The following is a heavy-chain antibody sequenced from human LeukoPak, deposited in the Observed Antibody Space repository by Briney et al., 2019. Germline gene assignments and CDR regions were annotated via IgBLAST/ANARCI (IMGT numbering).Heavy chain of an antibody. J-gene: IGHJ5*01. D-gene: IGHD5-12*01. CDR3: ARGHGSEVAPTGWFDS. V-gene: IGHV4-34*01. CDR2: INHSGGT. Sequence: SETLSLTCAAYGGTFSGTNWSWIRQPPGKGLEWIGKINHSGGTNYNPSLKSRVTISVDTSKNQFSLKLNSMTAADTVVYYCARGHGSEVAPTGWFDSWGQGILVTVSS. CDR1: GGTFSGTN.